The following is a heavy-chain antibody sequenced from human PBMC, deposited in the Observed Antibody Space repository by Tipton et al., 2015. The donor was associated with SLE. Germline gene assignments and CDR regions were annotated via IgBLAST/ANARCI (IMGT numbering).Heavy chain of an antibody. D-gene: IGHD3-16*02. CDR2: IQGRENT. J-gene: IGHJ4*02. CDR3: ARTQYTFGGVIAPFDY. V-gene: IGHV4-59*02. CDR1: GVSVTNYY. Sequence: TLSLTCTVSGVSVTNYYWSWIRQPPGKRLEWIGFIQGRENTNYNPSLESRVTISVDTSKNQFSLKLSSVTAADTAVYYCARTQYTFGGVIAPFDYWGQGTLVTVSS.